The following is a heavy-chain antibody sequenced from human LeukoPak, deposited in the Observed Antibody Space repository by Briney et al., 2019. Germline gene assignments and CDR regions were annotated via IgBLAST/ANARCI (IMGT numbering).Heavy chain of an antibody. J-gene: IGHJ6*03. CDR3: AKDGPQYCSSTSCYMDV. D-gene: IGHD2-2*01. V-gene: IGHV3-30*02. Sequence: PGGSLRLSCAASGFTLSSYGMHWVRQAPGKGLEWVAFIRYDGSNKYYADSVKGRFTISRDNSKNTLYLQMNSLRAEDTAVYYCAKDGPQYCSSTSCYMDVWGKGTTVTVSS. CDR2: IRYDGSNK. CDR1: GFTLSSYG.